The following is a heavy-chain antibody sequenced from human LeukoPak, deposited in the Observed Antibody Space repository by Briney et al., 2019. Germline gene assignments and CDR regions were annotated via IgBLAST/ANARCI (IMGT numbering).Heavy chain of an antibody. Sequence: ASVKVSCKASGYAFTSYGISWVRQAPGQGLEWMGWISAYNGNTNYAQKLQGRVTMTRDTSTSTAYMELRSLRSDDTAVYYCARPSISHSSSAPFDYWGQGTLVTVSS. J-gene: IGHJ4*02. D-gene: IGHD6-6*01. CDR3: ARPSISHSSSAPFDY. CDR2: ISAYNGNT. V-gene: IGHV1-18*01. CDR1: GYAFTSYG.